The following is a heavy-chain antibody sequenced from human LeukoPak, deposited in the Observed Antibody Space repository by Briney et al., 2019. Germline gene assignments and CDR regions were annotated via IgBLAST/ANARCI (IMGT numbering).Heavy chain of an antibody. CDR2: ISAYTGDT. J-gene: IGHJ4*02. Sequence: ASVKVSCKASGYTFTSYGISWVRQAPGQGLEWIGWISAYTGDTNYAQSFQGRITMTTDTSTGTAYMELRSLKSDDTAVYYCARNAYGTSSENYFDFWGRGTLVTVSS. CDR3: ARNAYGTSSENYFDF. D-gene: IGHD6-6*01. CDR1: GYTFTSYG. V-gene: IGHV1-18*01.